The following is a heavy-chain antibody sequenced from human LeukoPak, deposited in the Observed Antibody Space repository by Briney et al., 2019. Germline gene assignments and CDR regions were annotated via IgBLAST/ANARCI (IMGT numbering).Heavy chain of an antibody. CDR2: ISSSSTI. Sequence: QTGGSLRLSCAASGFTFSSYSMNWVRQAPGKGLEWVSYISSSSTIYYADSVKGRFTISRDNAKNSLYLQMNSLRAEDTAVYYCARDLDRVVGGGDILTESGYWGQGTLVTVSS. J-gene: IGHJ4*02. D-gene: IGHD3-9*01. V-gene: IGHV3-48*04. CDR3: ARDLDRVVGGGDILTESGY. CDR1: GFTFSSYS.